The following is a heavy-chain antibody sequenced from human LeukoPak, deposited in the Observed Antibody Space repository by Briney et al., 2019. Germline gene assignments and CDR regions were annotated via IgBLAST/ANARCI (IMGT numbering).Heavy chain of an antibody. V-gene: IGHV3-23*01. D-gene: IGHD6-19*01. CDR1: RFTFSTFA. CDR3: ASLMGAVAGFDY. CDR2: IFPSGGEI. Sequence: GGSLRLSCAASRFTFSTFAMIWVRQPPGKGLEWVSSIFPSGGEIHYADSVRGRFTISRDNSKSTLSLQMNSLRAEDTAVYYCASLMGAVAGFDYWGQGTLVTVSS. J-gene: IGHJ4*02.